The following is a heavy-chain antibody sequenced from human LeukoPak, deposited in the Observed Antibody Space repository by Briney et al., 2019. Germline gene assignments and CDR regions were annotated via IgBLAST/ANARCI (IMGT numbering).Heavy chain of an antibody. D-gene: IGHD1-26*01. CDR2: IIAIFSTA. CDR3: ARDLWAEAGFDP. V-gene: IGHV1-69*13. CDR1: VCTFSSYA. J-gene: IGHJ5*02. Sequence: SSVTVSLKGPVCTFSSYAFSRVRQPPAQGLEWMGGIIAIFSTANYAQELQGRVTITADESTSTAYMELSSLRSEDTAVYYCARDLWAEAGFDPWGQGTLVTVSS.